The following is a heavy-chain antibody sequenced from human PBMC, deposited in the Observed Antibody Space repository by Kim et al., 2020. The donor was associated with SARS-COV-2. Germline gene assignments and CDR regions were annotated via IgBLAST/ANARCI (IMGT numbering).Heavy chain of an antibody. J-gene: IGHJ5*02. CDR1: GFTVSSNY. V-gene: IGHV3-53*04. CDR3: ARGSGIAVAGTENWFDP. CDR2: IYSGGST. D-gene: IGHD6-19*01. Sequence: GGSLRLSCAASGFTVSSNYMSWVRQAPGKGLEWVSVIYSGGSTYYADSVKGRFTISRHNSKNTLYLQMNSLRAEDTAVYYCARGSGIAVAGTENWFDPWGQGTLVTVSS.